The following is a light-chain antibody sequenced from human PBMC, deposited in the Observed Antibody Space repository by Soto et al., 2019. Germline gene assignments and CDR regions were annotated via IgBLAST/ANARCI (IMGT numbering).Light chain of an antibody. V-gene: IGLV3-21*02. CDR1: NIGSKS. Sequence: SYELTQPPSVSVAPGQTARITCGGNNIGSKSVHWYQQRPGQAPVLVVYDDSYRPSGIPERFSASNSGNTATLTISRVEAGDEADYYCQVWDSSSDHSVVFGGGTQLTV. J-gene: IGLJ2*01. CDR2: DDS. CDR3: QVWDSSSDHSVV.